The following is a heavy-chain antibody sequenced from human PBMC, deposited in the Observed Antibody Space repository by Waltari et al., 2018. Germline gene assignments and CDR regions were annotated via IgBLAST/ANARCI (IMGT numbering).Heavy chain of an antibody. J-gene: IGHJ3*02. CDR2: INQSGST. CDR1: GGSFSGYY. CDR3: AYDSSGYQGSGYQRDAFDI. D-gene: IGHD3-22*01. V-gene: IGHV4-34*01. Sequence: QVQLQQWGAGLLKPSETLSLTCAVYGGSFSGYYWSWIRQPPGKGLEWIGEINQSGSTNYNPSLKSRGTISVDTSKNQFSRKLSSVTAADTAVYYCAYDSSGYQGSGYQRDAFDIWGQGTMVTVSS.